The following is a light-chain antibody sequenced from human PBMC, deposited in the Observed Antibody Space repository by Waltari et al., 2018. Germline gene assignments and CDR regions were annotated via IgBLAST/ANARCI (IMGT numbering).Light chain of an antibody. CDR1: SSNTGGNS. CDR3: AAWDDNLRAWV. CDR2: STN. J-gene: IGLJ3*02. V-gene: IGLV1-44*01. Sequence: QSVVTHPPSASGTPGPRVSISCSGSSSNTGGNSVTGYQHVPGAGPRLLLYSTNQRPSGVPDRFSGSKSGTSASLAISGLQSDDEADYYCAAWDDNLRAWVFGGGTKLTVL.